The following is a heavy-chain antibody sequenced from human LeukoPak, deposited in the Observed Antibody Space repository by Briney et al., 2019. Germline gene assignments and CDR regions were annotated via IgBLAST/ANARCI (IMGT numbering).Heavy chain of an antibody. CDR2: SIPIFGTA. Sequence: ASVKVSCKASGYTCTSYGISWVRQAPGQRLEWMGGSIPIFGTANYAQKFQGRVTITADESTSTAYMELSSLRSEDTAVYYCARDSYYGSGSYNWFDPWGQGTLVTVPS. V-gene: IGHV1-69*13. D-gene: IGHD3-10*01. CDR3: ARDSYYGSGSYNWFDP. J-gene: IGHJ5*02. CDR1: GYTCTSYG.